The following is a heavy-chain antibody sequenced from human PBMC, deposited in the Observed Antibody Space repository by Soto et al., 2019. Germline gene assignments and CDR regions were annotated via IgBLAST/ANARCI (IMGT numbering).Heavy chain of an antibody. D-gene: IGHD3-9*01. J-gene: IGHJ4*02. Sequence: QITLKESGPTLVKPTQTLTLTCTFSGFSLSTSGVGVGWSRQPPGKALEWLALIYWDDDKRYSPSLKSRLTITKDTSKNQVVLTMTNMDPVDTATYYCAHSRIDTLRYFDWSDQLRNSGVSYFDHWGQGTLVTVSS. CDR1: GFSLSTSGVG. V-gene: IGHV2-5*02. CDR2: IYWDDDK. CDR3: AHSRIDTLRYFDWSDQLRNSGVSYFDH.